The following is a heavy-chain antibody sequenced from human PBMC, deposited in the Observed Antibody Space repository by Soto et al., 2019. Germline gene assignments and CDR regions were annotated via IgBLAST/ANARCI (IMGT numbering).Heavy chain of an antibody. CDR2: IYYSGST. Sequence: TLSLTCTVSGGSISSGGYYWSWIRQHPGKGLEWIGYIYYSGSTYYNPSLKSRVTISVDTSKNQFSLKLSSVTAADTAVYYCVGWSFWSGYSIDPWGQGTLVTVSS. CDR3: VGWSFWSGYSIDP. D-gene: IGHD3-3*01. V-gene: IGHV4-31*03. CDR1: GGSISSGGYY. J-gene: IGHJ5*02.